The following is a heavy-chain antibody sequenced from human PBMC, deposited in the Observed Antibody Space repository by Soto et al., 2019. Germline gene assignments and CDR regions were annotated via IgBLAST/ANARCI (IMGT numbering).Heavy chain of an antibody. V-gene: IGHV1-2*02. Sequence: QVQLVQSGAEVKKPGASVKVSCKASGYTFTIYYMHWVRQAPGQGLEWMGWINPDSGGTKYAQNFQGGVTMTRDTSISTVYMELSRLRSDETAVYYCAREIRSGYYKYWYFDLWGRGTLVTVSS. CDR3: AREIRSGYYKYWYFDL. J-gene: IGHJ2*01. CDR1: GYTFTIYY. D-gene: IGHD3-3*01. CDR2: INPDSGGT.